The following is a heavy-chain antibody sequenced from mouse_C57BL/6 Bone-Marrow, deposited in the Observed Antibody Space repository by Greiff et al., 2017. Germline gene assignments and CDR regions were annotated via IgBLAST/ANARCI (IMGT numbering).Heavy chain of an antibody. Sequence: EVQLQESGGGLVQPKGSLKLSCAASGFSFNTYAMNWVRQAPGKGLEWVARIRSKSNNYATYYADSVKDRFTISRDDSESMLYLKMNNLKTEGTAMYYCVRDISTGVRGVDWYFDVWGTGTTVTVSS. D-gene: IGHD1-1*01. CDR2: IRSKSNNYAT. V-gene: IGHV10-1*01. CDR3: VRDISTGVRGVDWYFDV. J-gene: IGHJ1*03. CDR1: GFSFNTYA.